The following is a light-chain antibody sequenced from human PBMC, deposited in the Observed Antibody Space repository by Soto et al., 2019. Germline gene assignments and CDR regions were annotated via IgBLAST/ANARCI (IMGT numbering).Light chain of an antibody. CDR2: DAS. Sequence: DIQMTQSPSSLSASVGDRVTITCQASQDISNYLNWYQQKPGKAPKLLIYDASNVETGVPSRFSGSGSGTDFTFSISSLKPEDIATYNCQQYDNHPSFSFGPWTKVDIK. CDR3: QQYDNHPSFS. V-gene: IGKV1-33*01. J-gene: IGKJ3*01. CDR1: QDISNY.